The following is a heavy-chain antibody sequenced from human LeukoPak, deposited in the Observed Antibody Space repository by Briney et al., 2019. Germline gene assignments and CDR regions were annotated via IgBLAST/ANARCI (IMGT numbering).Heavy chain of an antibody. D-gene: IGHD3-22*01. V-gene: IGHV6-1*01. CDR3: AREITTDGSPFDY. J-gene: IGHJ4*02. CDR1: GDSVSSNRAA. CDR2: TYYRSKWYN. Sequence: SQTLSLTCAISGDSVSSNRAAWNWISQSPSRGLEWLGRTYYRSKWYNDYAVSVKSRITINPDTSKNQFSLQLDSVTPEDTAVYYCAREITTDGSPFDYWGQGTLVTVSS.